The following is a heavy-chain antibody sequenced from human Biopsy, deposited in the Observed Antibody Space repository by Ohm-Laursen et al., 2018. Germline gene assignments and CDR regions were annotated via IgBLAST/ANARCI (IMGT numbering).Heavy chain of an antibody. CDR2: ISYDQITK. J-gene: IGHJ6*02. CDR1: GLTFRTYG. D-gene: IGHD5/OR15-5a*01. CDR3: AKDLSVYYYYGIDV. Sequence: SLRLSCAASGLTFRTYGMHWVRLAPGKGLEWVAVISYDQITKHYADSVRGRFTISRDNSKNTLYLQVNSLRAEDTAVYYCAKDLSVYYYYGIDVWGQGTTGTVSS. V-gene: IGHV3-30*18.